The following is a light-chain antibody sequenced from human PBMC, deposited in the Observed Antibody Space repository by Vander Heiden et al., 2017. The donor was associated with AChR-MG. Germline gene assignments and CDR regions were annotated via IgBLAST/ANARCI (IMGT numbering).Light chain of an antibody. CDR2: EVS. CDR3: SSYTSSSDWV. V-gene: IGLV2-18*02. Sequence: SALTQPPSVSGSPGQSVTISCTGTSSDVGSYNRVSWYQQPPGTAPKLMIYEVSKRPSGVPDRFSGSKSGNTASLTISGLQAEDEADYYCSSYTSSSDWVFGGGTKLTVL. CDR1: SSDVGSYNR. J-gene: IGLJ3*02.